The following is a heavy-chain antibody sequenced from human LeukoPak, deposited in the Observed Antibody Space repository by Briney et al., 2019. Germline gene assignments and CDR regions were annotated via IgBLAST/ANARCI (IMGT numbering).Heavy chain of an antibody. Sequence: PGRSLRLSCAASGFTFSSYAMHWVRQAPGKGLEWVAVISYDGSNKYYADSVKGRFTISRDNSKNTLYLQMNSLRAEDTAVYYCARAGKKGVWGSYLILDAFDIWGQGTMVTVSS. CDR1: GFTFSSYA. CDR3: ARAGKKGVWGSYLILDAFDI. D-gene: IGHD3-16*02. V-gene: IGHV3-30-3*01. CDR2: ISYDGSNK. J-gene: IGHJ3*02.